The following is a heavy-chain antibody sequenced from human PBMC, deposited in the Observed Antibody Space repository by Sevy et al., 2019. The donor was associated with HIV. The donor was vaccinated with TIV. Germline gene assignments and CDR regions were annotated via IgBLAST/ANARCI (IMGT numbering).Heavy chain of an antibody. CDR1: GFTFSSYA. CDR2: ISGSGGST. J-gene: IGHJ6*02. V-gene: IGHV3-23*01. CDR3: AKDGGDIVVVPAAIPVYYYYGKDV. Sequence: GGSLRLSCAASGFTFSSYAMSWVRQAPGKGLEWVSAISGSGGSTYYADSVKGRFTISRDNSKNTLYLQMNSLRAEDTAVYYCAKDGGDIVVVPAAIPVYYYYGKDVWGQGTTVTVSS. D-gene: IGHD2-2*01.